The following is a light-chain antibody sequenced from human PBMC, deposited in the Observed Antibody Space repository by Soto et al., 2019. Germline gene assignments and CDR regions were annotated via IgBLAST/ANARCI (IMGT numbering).Light chain of an antibody. V-gene: IGKV3-20*01. J-gene: IGKJ2*01. CDR3: HQYGSSALYT. Sequence: EIVLTQSPGTLSLSPGERATLSCRASQSVSSSYLAWYQQKPGQATRLLIFGASSRATGIPHRFSGSGSATDFILTISRLEPEDFSVYYCHQYGSSALYTFGQGTKLEIK. CDR2: GAS. CDR1: QSVSSSY.